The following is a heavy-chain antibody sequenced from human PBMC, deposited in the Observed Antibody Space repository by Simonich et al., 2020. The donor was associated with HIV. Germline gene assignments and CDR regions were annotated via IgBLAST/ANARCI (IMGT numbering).Heavy chain of an antibody. CDR2: IIPSFGTA. J-gene: IGHJ2*01. CDR3: ARDRRSMTTVAYSWYFDL. Sequence: QVQLVQSGAEVRKPGSSVKVSCKASGGTFSSYAISWVRHAPGQGLEWMGGIIPSFGTATDYAQKFQGRVTITADKSTSRAYREQTSLRSEDTAVYYCARDRRSMTTVAYSWYFDLWGRGTLVTVSS. CDR1: GGTFSSYA. D-gene: IGHD4-17*01. V-gene: IGHV1-69*13.